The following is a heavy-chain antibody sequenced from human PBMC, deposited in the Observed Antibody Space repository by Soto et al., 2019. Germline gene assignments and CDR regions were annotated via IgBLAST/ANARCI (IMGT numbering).Heavy chain of an antibody. Sequence: GGSLRLSCAASGFAFSAYAMTWVRQAPGKGLEWVSDISDSDGGTHYADSVKGRFTISRDNAKNTLYLQMDRLRVEDAAVYYCAKGRTFFDFWGQGTMVTVSS. CDR2: ISDSDGGT. CDR3: AKGRTFFDF. CDR1: GFAFSAYA. J-gene: IGHJ4*02. V-gene: IGHV3-23*01.